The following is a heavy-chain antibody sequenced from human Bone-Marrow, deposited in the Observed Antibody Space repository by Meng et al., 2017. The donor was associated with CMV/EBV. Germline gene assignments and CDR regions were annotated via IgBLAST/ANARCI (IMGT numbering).Heavy chain of an antibody. CDR2: ISYSGKT. CDR1: GGSVTTSSYY. J-gene: IGHJ6*02. Sequence: GSLRLSCGVSGGSVTTSSYYWTWVRQPPGKGLEWIGHISYSGKTKYNASLESRVTIARDTSTNQFSLKLSSVTAADTALYYCARESMVPVSRYFYYLMDVWGQGTTVTVSS. V-gene: IGHV4-61*01. D-gene: IGHD2-15*01. CDR3: ARESMVPVSRYFYYLMDV.